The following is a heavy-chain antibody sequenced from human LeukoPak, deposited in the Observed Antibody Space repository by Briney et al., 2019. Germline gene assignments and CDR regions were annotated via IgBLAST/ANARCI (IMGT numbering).Heavy chain of an antibody. J-gene: IGHJ4*02. CDR3: ASDLGMAARIVEVPGLFDY. Sequence: ASVKVSCKASGYTFASYYMHWVRQAPGQGLEWMGIINPSGGSTSYAQKFQGRVTMTRDTSTSTVYMELSSLRSEDTAVYYCASDLGMAARIVEVPGLFDYWGQGTLVTVSS. V-gene: IGHV1-46*01. CDR2: INPSGGST. CDR1: GYTFASYY. D-gene: IGHD3-22*01.